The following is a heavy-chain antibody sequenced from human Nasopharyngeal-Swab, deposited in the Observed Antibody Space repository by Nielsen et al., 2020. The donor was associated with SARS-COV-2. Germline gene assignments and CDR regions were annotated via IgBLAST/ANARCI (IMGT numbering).Heavy chain of an antibody. J-gene: IGHJ2*01. CDR2: IGTAGDT. D-gene: IGHD6-19*01. V-gene: IGHV3-13*01. CDR1: GFTFSSYD. CDR3: ARTGAGTPYWYFDL. Sequence: GESLKISFAASGFTFSSYDMHWVRQATGKGLEWVLAIGTAGDTYYPGSVKGRFTISRENAKNSLYLQMNSLRAGDTAVYYCARTGAGTPYWYFDLWGRGTLVTVSS.